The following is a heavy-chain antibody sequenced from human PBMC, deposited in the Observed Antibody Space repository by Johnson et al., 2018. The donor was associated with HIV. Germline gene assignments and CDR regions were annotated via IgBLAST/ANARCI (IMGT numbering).Heavy chain of an antibody. CDR1: GFSVSTSY. J-gene: IGHJ3*02. V-gene: IGHV3-53*01. D-gene: IGHD4-17*01. CDR2: IYGGGTT. Sequence: VQLVESGGGLVQPGGSLTLSCAASGFSVSTSYMTWVRQAPQKGLEWVSIIYGGGTTYYADSVKGRFTISRDNSKNTLYLQMNSLTVEDTAVYYCARDTFAGAYGDWPDAFDIWGQGTMVTVSS. CDR3: ARDTFAGAYGDWPDAFDI.